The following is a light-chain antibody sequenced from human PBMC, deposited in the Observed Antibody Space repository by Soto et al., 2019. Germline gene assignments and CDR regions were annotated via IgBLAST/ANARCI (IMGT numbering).Light chain of an antibody. CDR1: TGAVTSAYY. CDR2: STS. V-gene: IGLV7-43*01. Sequence: QAVVTQEPSLTVSPGGTVTLTCTSSTGAVTSAYYPNWFQHKPGQAPRPLIYSTSNRHSWTPARFSGSLLGGRAALTLSGVQPEDEADYYCLLYYGGAQLVFGGGTKLTVL. CDR3: LLYYGGAQLV. J-gene: IGLJ2*01.